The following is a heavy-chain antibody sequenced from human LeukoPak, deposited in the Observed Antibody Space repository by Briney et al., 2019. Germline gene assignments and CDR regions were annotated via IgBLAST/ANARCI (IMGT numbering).Heavy chain of an antibody. V-gene: IGHV4-59*01. CDR2: IYYSGST. Sequence: PSETLSLTCTVSGGSISSYYWSWIRQPPGKGLEWIGYIYYSGSTNYNPSLKSRVTISVDTSKNQFSLKLSSVTAADTAVYYCARDGPPGAFDIWGQGTMVTVSS. D-gene: IGHD7-27*01. J-gene: IGHJ3*02. CDR3: ARDGPPGAFDI. CDR1: GGSISSYY.